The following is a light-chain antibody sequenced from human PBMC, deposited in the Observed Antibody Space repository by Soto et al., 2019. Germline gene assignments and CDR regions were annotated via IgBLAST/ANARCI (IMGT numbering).Light chain of an antibody. V-gene: IGKV1-6*01. Sequence: IQMTQSPSSLSASVGDRVTITCRASRYIRTALSWYQHKPGQAPKVLICVASSLQSGVPSRFRGSGYGTDFTLTISSLQPEDFETYYCLQDYNYPWTFGQGTKVDIK. CDR2: VAS. J-gene: IGKJ1*01. CDR3: LQDYNYPWT. CDR1: RYIRTA.